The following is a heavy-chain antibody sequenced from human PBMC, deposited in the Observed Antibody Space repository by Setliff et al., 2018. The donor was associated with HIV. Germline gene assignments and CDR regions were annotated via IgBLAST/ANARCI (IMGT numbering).Heavy chain of an antibody. CDR3: ATQTGFYNSHWYDY. J-gene: IGHJ4*02. V-gene: IGHV3-48*03. CDR1: GFTFRNYK. Sequence: GGSLRLSCAASGFTFRNYKFNWVRQAPGRGLEWVSSISIGSGGAIDYADSVQGRFTISRDNSKNSLHLQMNSLRVEDTAVYYCATQTGFYNSHWYDYWGQGTMVTVSS. D-gene: IGHD6-13*01. CDR2: ISIGSGGAI.